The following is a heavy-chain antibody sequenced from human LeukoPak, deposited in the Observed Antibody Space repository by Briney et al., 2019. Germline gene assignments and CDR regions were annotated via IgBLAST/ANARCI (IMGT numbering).Heavy chain of an antibody. CDR1: GYTFTNYG. J-gene: IGHJ4*02. CDR3: AIYYRAQKGGDDYGDDY. D-gene: IGHD4-17*01. Sequence: ASVKVSCKASGYTFTNYGISWVRQAPGQGLEWMGWDSTYNDNTNYAQKLQGRVTMTTDTSTTTAYMELRSLRSEDTAVYYCAIYYRAQKGGDDYGDDYWGQGTLVIVSS. V-gene: IGHV1-18*04. CDR2: DSTYNDNT.